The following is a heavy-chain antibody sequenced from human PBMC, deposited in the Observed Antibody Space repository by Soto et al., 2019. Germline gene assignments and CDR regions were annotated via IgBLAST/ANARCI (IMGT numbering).Heavy chain of an antibody. D-gene: IGHD1-26*01. CDR1: GGTFSSFT. CDR2: IINIYGTA. Sequence: SVKVSCKASGGTFSSFTISWVRQAPGQGLEWTGGIINIYGTANYAQKFQDRVTIIADASTTTAYMELSSLRSEDTAIYYCAKDRRADWEYCYYYATEIWGHGTTLTVSS. CDR3: AKDRRADWEYCYYYATEI. J-gene: IGHJ6*02. V-gene: IGHV1-69*13.